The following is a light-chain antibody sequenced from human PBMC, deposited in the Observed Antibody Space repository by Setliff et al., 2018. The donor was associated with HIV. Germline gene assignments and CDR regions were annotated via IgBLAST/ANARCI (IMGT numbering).Light chain of an antibody. CDR1: NSNIGAGYD. V-gene: IGLV1-40*01. CDR2: ADN. CDR3: QSYDSGVGI. J-gene: IGLJ2*01. Sequence: QSVLTQPPSVSGAPGQRVNISCTGNNSNIGAGYDVHWYQQFPGAAPKLLIYADNNRPSGVPDRFSGSKSGNSASLAITWLQAEDEADYYCQSYDSGVGIFGGGTKGTV.